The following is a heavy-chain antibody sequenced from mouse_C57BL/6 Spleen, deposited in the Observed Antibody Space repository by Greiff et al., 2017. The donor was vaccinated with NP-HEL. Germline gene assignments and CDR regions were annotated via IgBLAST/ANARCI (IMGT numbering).Heavy chain of an antibody. CDR3: ARPDDGPYYYAMDY. D-gene: IGHD2-3*01. V-gene: IGHV1-39*01. Sequence: EVQLQQSGPELVKPGASVKISCKASGYSFTDYNMNWVKQSNGKSLEWIGVINPNYGTTSYNQKFKGKATLTVDQSSSTAYMQLNSLTSEDSAVYYGARPDDGPYYYAMDYWGQGTSVTVSS. J-gene: IGHJ4*01. CDR1: GYSFTDYN. CDR2: INPNYGTT.